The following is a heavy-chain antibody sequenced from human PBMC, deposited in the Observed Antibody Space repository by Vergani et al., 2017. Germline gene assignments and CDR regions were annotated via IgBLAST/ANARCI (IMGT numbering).Heavy chain of an antibody. D-gene: IGHD6-25*01. CDR3: ARALKKAAFDY. J-gene: IGHJ4*02. CDR1: GFTFSSYS. CDR2: ISSSSYI. Sequence: EVQLVESGGGLVKPGGSLRLSCAASGFTFSSYSMNWVRQAPGKGLEWVSSISSSSYIYYADSVKGRFTISRDNAKNSLYLQMNSLRAEDTAVYYCARALKKAAFDYWGQGTLVTVSS. V-gene: IGHV3-21*01.